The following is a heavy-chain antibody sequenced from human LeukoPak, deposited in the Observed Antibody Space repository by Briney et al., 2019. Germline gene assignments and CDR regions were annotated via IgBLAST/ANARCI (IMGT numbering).Heavy chain of an antibody. J-gene: IGHJ4*02. CDR1: AGSFSGYY. Sequence: SETLSLTCAVYAGSFSGYYWSWIRQPPGKGLEWIGEINHSGSTSYNPSLKSRVTISVDTSKNQFSLNLSSVTAADTAVHYCATLGGQLAFDYWGQGTLVTVSS. CDR3: ATLGGQLAFDY. V-gene: IGHV4-34*01. D-gene: IGHD3-16*01. CDR2: INHSGST.